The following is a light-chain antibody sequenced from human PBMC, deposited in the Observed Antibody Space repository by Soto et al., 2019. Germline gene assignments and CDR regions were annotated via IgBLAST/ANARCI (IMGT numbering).Light chain of an antibody. V-gene: IGKV3-15*01. CDR1: QSVSSN. Sequence: EIVMTQSPATLSVSPGERATLSCRASQSVSSNLAWYQQKPGQAPRLLIYGASTRATGIPARFSGSGSGTEFTLTISSLQSEDFAVYYCQQYKNWPPITFGQGTRLE. J-gene: IGKJ5*01. CDR2: GAS. CDR3: QQYKNWPPIT.